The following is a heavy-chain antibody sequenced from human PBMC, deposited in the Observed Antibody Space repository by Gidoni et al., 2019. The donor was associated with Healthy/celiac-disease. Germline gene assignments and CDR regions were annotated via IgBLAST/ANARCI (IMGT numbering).Heavy chain of an antibody. CDR3: ARGKDYYDSSGYLFDY. V-gene: IGHV3-30*04. Sequence: QVQLVESGGGVVQPGRSLRLSCDATGFTCSIYAMHWVRQAPGKGLAWVAVISYDGSNKYYADSVKGGFTISRDNSKNTLYLQMNSLRAEDTAVYYCARGKDYYDSSGYLFDYWGQGTLVTVSS. D-gene: IGHD3-22*01. J-gene: IGHJ4*02. CDR1: GFTCSIYA. CDR2: ISYDGSNK.